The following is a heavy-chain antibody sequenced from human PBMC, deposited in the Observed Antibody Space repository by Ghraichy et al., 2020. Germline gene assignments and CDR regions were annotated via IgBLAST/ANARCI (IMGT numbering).Heavy chain of an antibody. D-gene: IGHD3-3*01. CDR1: GFTFNLYN. J-gene: IGHJ4*02. CDR2: ISSYGSQT. CDR3: ARDRRSVRFLEWLTF. V-gene: IGHV3-21*01. Sequence: GGSLRLSCAASGFTFNLYNMNWVRQAPGKGLEWISSISSYGSQTYYADSVRGRFTISRDNANKSLYLQMNSLTVEDTAVYYCARDRRSVRFLEWLTFWGERALVTVSS.